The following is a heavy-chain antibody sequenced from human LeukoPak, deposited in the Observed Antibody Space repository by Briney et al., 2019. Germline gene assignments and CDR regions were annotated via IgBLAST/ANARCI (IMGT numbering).Heavy chain of an antibody. CDR1: GFTFRSYT. J-gene: IGHJ4*02. CDR3: ERGVPASVAGSFDY. CDR2: IRSSGTDL. Sequence: GGSLILSCAASGFTFRSYTMNWVRQTPAKGLEWVSSIRSSGTDLYYADSVRGRFTISRDNAKNSLYLQINSLTTEDTAVYYCERGVPASVAGSFDYWGQGILVSVSS. D-gene: IGHD6-19*01. V-gene: IGHV3-21*01.